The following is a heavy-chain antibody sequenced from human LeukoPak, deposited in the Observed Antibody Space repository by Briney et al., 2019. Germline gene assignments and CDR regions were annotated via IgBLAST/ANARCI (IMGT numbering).Heavy chain of an antibody. CDR2: ISYDGSNK. CDR3: AKEGTELSPDY. J-gene: IGHJ4*02. CDR1: GFTFSNYG. V-gene: IGHV3-30*18. Sequence: GGSLRLSCAASGFTFSNYGMHWVRQAPGKGLEWVAVISYDGSNKYYADSVKGRFTISRDNSKNTLYLQMNSLRADDTAVYYCAKEGTELSPDYWGQGTLVTVSS. D-gene: IGHD3-16*02.